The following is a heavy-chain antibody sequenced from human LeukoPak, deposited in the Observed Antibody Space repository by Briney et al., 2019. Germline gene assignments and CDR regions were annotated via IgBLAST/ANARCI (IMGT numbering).Heavy chain of an antibody. CDR2: IYSGGST. J-gene: IGHJ4*02. Sequence: PGGSLRLSCAASGFTVSSNYMSWVRQAPGKGLEWVSVIYSGGSTYYADSVKGRFTISRDNSKNTLYLQMNSLRAEDTAVYYCARGRLGWYSPFGYWGQGTLVTVSS. CDR1: GFTVSSNY. CDR3: ARGRLGWYSPFGY. V-gene: IGHV3-66*01. D-gene: IGHD6-19*01.